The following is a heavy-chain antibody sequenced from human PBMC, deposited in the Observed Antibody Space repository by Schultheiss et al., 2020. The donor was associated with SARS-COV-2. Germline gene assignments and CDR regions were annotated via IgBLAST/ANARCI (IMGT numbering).Heavy chain of an antibody. CDR2: INPNSGGT. J-gene: IGHJ4*02. CDR1: GYTFTGYY. D-gene: IGHD4-17*01. CDR3: VRHGAHYLDF. V-gene: IGHV1-2*06. Sequence: ASVKVSCKASGYTFTGYYMHWVRQAPGQGLEWMGRINPNSGGTNYAQSFQGRVTMTRDTSIITVYMELSRLESDDTAVYYCVRHGAHYLDFWGLGTLVTVSS.